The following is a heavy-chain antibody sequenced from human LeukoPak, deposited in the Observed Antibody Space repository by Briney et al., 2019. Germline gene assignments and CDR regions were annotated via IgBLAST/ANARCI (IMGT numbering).Heavy chain of an antibody. V-gene: IGHV4-59*12. CDR2: IYYSGST. D-gene: IGHD2-8*01. CDR3: ARRGNGVWSGSPYYYYMDV. CDR1: GGSISSYY. Sequence: PSETLSLTCTVSGGSISSYYWSWIRQPPGKGLEWIGYIYYSGSTNYNPSLKSRVTISVDTSKNQFSPKLSSVTAADTAVYYCARRGNGVWSGSPYYYYMDVWGKGTTVTISS. J-gene: IGHJ6*03.